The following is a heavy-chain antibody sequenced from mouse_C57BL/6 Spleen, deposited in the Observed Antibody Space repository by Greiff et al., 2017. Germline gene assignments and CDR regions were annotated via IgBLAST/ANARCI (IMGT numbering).Heavy chain of an antibody. CDR3: AREGGSSYDAMDY. Sequence: QVQLQQPGAELVKPGASVKLSCKASGYTFTSYWMHWVKQRPGQGLEWIGMIHPNSGSTNYNEKFKSKATLTVDESSSTAYMQLSSLTSEDSAVYYCAREGGSSYDAMDYWGQGTSVTVSS. J-gene: IGHJ4*01. D-gene: IGHD1-1*01. CDR2: IHPNSGST. CDR1: GYTFTSYW. V-gene: IGHV1-64*01.